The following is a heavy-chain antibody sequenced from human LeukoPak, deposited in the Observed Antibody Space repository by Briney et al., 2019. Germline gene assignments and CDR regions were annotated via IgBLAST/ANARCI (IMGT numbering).Heavy chain of an antibody. Sequence: GGSLRLSCAASGFIFSSYGMHWVRQAPGKGLEWVAFIRYDGSNKYYADSVKGRFTISRDNAENSLYLQMNSLRAEDTAVYYCTRGYFGSGSSQWHFDYWGQGTLVTVSS. J-gene: IGHJ4*02. CDR3: TRGYFGSGSSQWHFDY. D-gene: IGHD3-10*01. V-gene: IGHV3-30*02. CDR1: GFIFSSYG. CDR2: IRYDGSNK.